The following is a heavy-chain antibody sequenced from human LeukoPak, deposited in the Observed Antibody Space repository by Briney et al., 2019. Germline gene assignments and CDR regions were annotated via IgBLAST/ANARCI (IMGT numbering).Heavy chain of an antibody. CDR2: IYPGDSDT. V-gene: IGHV5-51*01. CDR3: ARQGLGGGDGSGAFDI. CDR1: GYSFTTYW. D-gene: IGHD2-21*02. J-gene: IGHJ3*02. Sequence: GESLKISCKGSGYSFTTYWIGWVRQIPGKGLEWMGIIYPGDSDTRYSPSFQGQVTMTADKSIGTAYLQWSSLKASDTAMYYCARQGLGGGDGSGAFDIWGQGTMVTVSS.